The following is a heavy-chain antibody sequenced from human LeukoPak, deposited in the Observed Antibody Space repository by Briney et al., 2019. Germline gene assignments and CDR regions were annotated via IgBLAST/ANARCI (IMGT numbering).Heavy chain of an antibody. CDR2: ISSGSNYI. CDR1: GFTFSSYS. Sequence: GGSLRLSCAASGFTFSSYSMNWVRQAPGKGLEWVSSISSGSNYIYYADSLKGRLTSSRDNAKNSLYLQMNSLRVEDTAVYYCARKGAYAFDYWGQGTLVTVSS. J-gene: IGHJ4*02. D-gene: IGHD5-12*01. V-gene: IGHV3-21*01. CDR3: ARKGAYAFDY.